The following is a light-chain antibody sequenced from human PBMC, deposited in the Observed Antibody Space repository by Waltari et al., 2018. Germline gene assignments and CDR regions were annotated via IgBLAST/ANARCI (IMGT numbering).Light chain of an antibody. Sequence: DIVLLQSPLSLPVTLGQPASISCKSSQSLAHIDGYTYLNWFHQRPGQSPRRLFYKVSKRDAGVPDRFRRSGCGADFALSSFRVEPEDVGIYCGMDGGLWPPWTFGQGTKVEIK. J-gene: IGKJ1*01. V-gene: IGKV2-30*02. CDR3: MDGGLWPPWT. CDR2: KVS. CDR1: QSLAHIDGYTY.